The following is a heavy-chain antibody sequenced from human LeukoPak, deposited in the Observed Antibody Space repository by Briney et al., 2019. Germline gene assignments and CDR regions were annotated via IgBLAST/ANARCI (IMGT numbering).Heavy chain of an antibody. D-gene: IGHD5-18*01. V-gene: IGHV4-38-2*01. CDR3: ARRAQNTAMVLVFDY. CDR2: IYHSGST. Sequence: PSETLSLTCAVSGYSISSGYYWGGIRQPPGKGLEWSGRIYHSGSTYYNPSLKRRVTISVDTSKNQFSLKLSSVTSADTAVYYCARRAQNTAMVLVFDYWGQGTLVTVSS. J-gene: IGHJ4*02. CDR1: GYSISSGYY.